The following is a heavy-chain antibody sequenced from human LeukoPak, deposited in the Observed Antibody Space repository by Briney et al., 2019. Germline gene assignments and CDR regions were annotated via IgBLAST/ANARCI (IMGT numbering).Heavy chain of an antibody. CDR1: GGSISSSSYY. J-gene: IGHJ5*02. CDR3: ARDKGWFDP. Sequence: PSETLSLTCTVSGGSISSSSYYWGWIRQPPGKGLEWIGSIYYSGSTYHNPSLKSRVTISVDTSKNQFSLKLSSVTAADTAVYYCARDKGWFDPWGQGTLVTVSS. V-gene: IGHV4-39*07. CDR2: IYYSGST.